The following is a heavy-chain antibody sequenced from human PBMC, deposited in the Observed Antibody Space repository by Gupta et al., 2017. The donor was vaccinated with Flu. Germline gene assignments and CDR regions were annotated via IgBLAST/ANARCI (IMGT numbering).Heavy chain of an antibody. CDR3: ARHFSDRDGLDI. Sequence: EVQLVESGGGLVKPGGSLRLSCAASVFTFSPYYISWVRQAPGKGPEGVSSSSGSSNTIYHADSVEGRFTITRDNARNSLYLQMGTLRADETAVYCCARHFSDRDGLDIWGQGTMVTVSS. V-gene: IGHV3-21*01. J-gene: IGHJ3*02. CDR1: VFTFSPYY. CDR2: SSGSSNTI.